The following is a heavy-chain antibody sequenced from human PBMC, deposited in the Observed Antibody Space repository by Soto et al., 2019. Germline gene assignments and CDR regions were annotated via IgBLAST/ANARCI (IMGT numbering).Heavy chain of an antibody. Sequence: QVQLQESGPGLVKPSQTLSLTCTVSGGSISSGDYYWSWIRQPPGKGLEWIGYIYYSGSTYYNPSLKSRVTISVDPSKNQFSLKLSSVTAADTAVYYCARGYCSGGSCYPPPTFDYWGQGTLVTVSS. J-gene: IGHJ4*02. V-gene: IGHV4-30-4*01. CDR1: GGSISSGDYY. CDR3: ARGYCSGGSCYPPPTFDY. D-gene: IGHD2-15*01. CDR2: IYYSGST.